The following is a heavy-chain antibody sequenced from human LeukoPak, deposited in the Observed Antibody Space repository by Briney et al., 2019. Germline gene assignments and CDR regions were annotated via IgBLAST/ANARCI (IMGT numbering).Heavy chain of an antibody. CDR1: GGITFSNVW. CDR3: ARRLAMTGTYHFDY. Sequence: GGSLRLSCTASGGITFSNVWMNWVRQAPGGGGLEWVGRILSKADGGTTDYAAPVKGRFAISRDDSKNILYLDMNSLKTEDTAVYYCARRLAMTGTYHFDYWGQGTLVTVSS. CDR2: ILSKADGGTT. D-gene: IGHD6-19*01. V-gene: IGHV3-15*07. J-gene: IGHJ4*02.